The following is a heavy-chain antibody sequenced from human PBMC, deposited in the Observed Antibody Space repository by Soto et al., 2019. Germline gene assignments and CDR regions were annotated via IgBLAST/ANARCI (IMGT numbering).Heavy chain of an antibody. J-gene: IGHJ3*02. D-gene: IGHD3-3*01. CDR2: INSDGSST. Sequence: HPGGSLRLSCAASGFTFSSYWMHWVRQAPGKGLVWVSRINSDGSSTSYADSVKGRFTISRDNAKNTLYLQMNSLRAEDTAVYYCARGLPRRITIFGVAHDAFDIWGQGTMVTVSS. CDR1: GFTFSSYW. CDR3: ARGLPRRITIFGVAHDAFDI. V-gene: IGHV3-74*01.